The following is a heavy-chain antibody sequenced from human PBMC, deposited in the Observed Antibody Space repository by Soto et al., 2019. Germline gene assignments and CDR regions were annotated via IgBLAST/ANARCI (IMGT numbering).Heavy chain of an antibody. V-gene: IGHV1-2*04. CDR1: GYTFTGYY. CDR3: ARDSFDGTLYSSTMNYYGMDV. CDR2: INPNSGGT. J-gene: IGHJ6*02. Sequence: GASVKVSCKASGYTFTGYYMHWVRQAPGQGLEWMGWINPNSGGTNYAQKFQGWVTMTRDTSISTAYMELSRLRSDDTAVYYCARDSFDGTLYSSTMNYYGMDVWGQGTTVTVSS. D-gene: IGHD6-13*01.